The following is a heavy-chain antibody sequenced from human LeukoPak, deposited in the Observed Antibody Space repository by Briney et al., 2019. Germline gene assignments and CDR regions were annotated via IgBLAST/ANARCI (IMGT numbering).Heavy chain of an antibody. CDR1: GFTFSSYA. CDR2: ISSNGGST. D-gene: IGHD5-18*01. CDR3: VKASGGIQLWSTYDY. J-gene: IGHJ4*02. V-gene: IGHV3-64D*06. Sequence: GGSLRLSCSASGFTFSSYAMHWFRQAPGKGLEYVSAISSNGGSTYYADSVKGRFTISRDNSKNTLYLQMSSLRAEDTAVYYCVKASGGIQLWSTYDYWGQGTLVTVSS.